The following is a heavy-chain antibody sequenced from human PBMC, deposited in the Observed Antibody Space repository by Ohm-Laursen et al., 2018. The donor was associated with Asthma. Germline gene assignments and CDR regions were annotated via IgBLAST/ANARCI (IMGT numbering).Heavy chain of an antibody. V-gene: IGHV3-7*01. CDR2: IYPDGGEK. D-gene: IGHD6-19*01. CDR1: GLPFSNFW. Sequence: SLRLSCAASGLPFSNFWMSWVRQAPGKGLEWVANIYPDGGEKYYVDSVDGRFTISRDNAKNSLYLQMNSLRAEDTAVYYCARDLRIAVAGTGYWGQGTLVTVSS. J-gene: IGHJ4*02. CDR3: ARDLRIAVAGTGY.